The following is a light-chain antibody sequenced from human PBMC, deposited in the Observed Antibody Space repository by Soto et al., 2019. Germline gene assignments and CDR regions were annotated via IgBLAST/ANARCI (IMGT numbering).Light chain of an antibody. J-gene: IGKJ5*01. V-gene: IGKV3-15*01. CDR3: QQHNQWPIT. Sequence: EIVMTQSPATLSVSPGERVTLSCRASQSVRYNLGWYQQKPGQAPRLLIHSAFTRATGIPARFSGSGSGTEFTLTINSLQSEDSAVYYCQQHNQWPITFGQGTRLEIK. CDR1: QSVRYN. CDR2: SAF.